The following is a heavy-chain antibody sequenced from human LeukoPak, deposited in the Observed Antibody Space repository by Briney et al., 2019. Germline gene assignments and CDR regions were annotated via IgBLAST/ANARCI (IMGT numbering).Heavy chain of an antibody. D-gene: IGHD3-10*02. Sequence: GGSLRLSCAASGFTFSSYAMSWVRQAPGKGLEWVSAISGSDGSTYYADSVKGRFTISRDNAKNSLYLQMNSLRAEDTAVYYCAELGITMIGGVWGKGTTVTISS. CDR2: ISGSDGST. CDR3: AELGITMIGGV. CDR1: GFTFSSYA. J-gene: IGHJ6*04. V-gene: IGHV3-23*01.